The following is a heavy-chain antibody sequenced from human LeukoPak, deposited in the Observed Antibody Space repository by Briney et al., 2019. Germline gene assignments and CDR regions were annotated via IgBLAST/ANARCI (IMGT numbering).Heavy chain of an antibody. Sequence: KSSETLSLTCTVSGGSVSSGSYYWSWIRQPPGKGLEWIGYIYYSGSTNYNPSLKSRVTISVDTSKNQFSLKLSSVTAADTAVYYCARVPRSSGWFRAPDYWGQGTLVTVSS. J-gene: IGHJ4*02. CDR2: IYYSGST. CDR1: GGSVSSGSYY. V-gene: IGHV4-61*01. D-gene: IGHD6-19*01. CDR3: ARVPRSSGWFRAPDY.